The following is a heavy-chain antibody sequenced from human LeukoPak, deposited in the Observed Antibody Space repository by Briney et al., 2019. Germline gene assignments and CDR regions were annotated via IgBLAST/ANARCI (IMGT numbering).Heavy chain of an antibody. CDR1: GYTFTTYG. CDR2: ISAYNGNT. J-gene: IGHJ5*02. CDR3: ARVSPNRRISYGYQNWFDP. V-gene: IGHV1-18*01. D-gene: IGHD5-18*01. Sequence: GASVKVSCKASGYTFTTYGISWVRQAPGQGLEWMAWISAYNGNTNYAQNLQGRFTTTTDTSTTTAYMELRSLRSDDTAVYFCARVSPNRRISYGYQNWFDPWGQGTLVSVSS.